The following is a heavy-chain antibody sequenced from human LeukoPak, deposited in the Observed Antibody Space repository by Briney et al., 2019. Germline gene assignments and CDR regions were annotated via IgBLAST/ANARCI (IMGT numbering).Heavy chain of an antibody. CDR1: GFTFSSYA. V-gene: IGHV3-23*01. J-gene: IGHJ6*03. D-gene: IGHD2-21*02. CDR2: ISGSGGST. CDR3: ARPYCGGDCYSSYYYYMDV. Sequence: GGSLRLSCAASGFTFSSYAMSWVRQAPGKGLEWVSAISGSGGSTYYADSVKGRFTISRDNSKNTLYLQMNSLRAEDMAVYYCARPYCGGDCYSSYYYYMDVWGKGTTVTVSS.